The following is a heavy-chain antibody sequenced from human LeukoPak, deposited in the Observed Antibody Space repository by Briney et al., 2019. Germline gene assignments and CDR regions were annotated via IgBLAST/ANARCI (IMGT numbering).Heavy chain of an antibody. J-gene: IGHJ5*02. D-gene: IGHD3-22*01. CDR1: GGTFSSYA. V-gene: IGHV1-69*05. CDR2: IIPIFGTA. Sequence: ASVKVSCKASGGTFSSYAISWVRQAPGQGLEWMGGIIPIFGTANYAQKFQVRVTITTDESTSTAYMELSSLGSEDTAVYYCARVISGRIVALNWFDPWGQGTLVTVSS. CDR3: ARVISGRIVALNWFDP.